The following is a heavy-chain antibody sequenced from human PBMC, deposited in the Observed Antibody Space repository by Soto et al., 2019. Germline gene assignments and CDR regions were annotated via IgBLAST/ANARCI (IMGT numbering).Heavy chain of an antibody. V-gene: IGHV4-59*08. J-gene: IGHJ6*03. D-gene: IGHD3-22*01. CDR1: GGSISSYY. Sequence: QVQLQESGPGLVKPSETLSLTCTVSGGSISSYYWTWIRQPPGKGLEWIGYIYYSGSTNYNPSLKSRVTISVATSKSQFSLKLSSVTAADTAVYYSARLDGYYPYMDVWGKGTTVTVSS. CDR2: IYYSGST. CDR3: ARLDGYYPYMDV.